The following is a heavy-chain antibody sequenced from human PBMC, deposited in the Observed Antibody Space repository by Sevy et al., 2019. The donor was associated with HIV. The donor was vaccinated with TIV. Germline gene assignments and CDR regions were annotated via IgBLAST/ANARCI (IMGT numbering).Heavy chain of an antibody. D-gene: IGHD3-22*01. J-gene: IGHJ4*02. CDR3: AKGSVYDTSGYYYTLVAFDY. Sequence: GGSLRLSCAASGFPFSGYATTWVRQAPGKGLEWVSAISGSGGSTYYADSVKGRFSISRDNSKNTLYLQMSSLRAEDTAVYFCAKGSVYDTSGYYYTLVAFDYWGQGTPVTVSS. CDR1: GFPFSGYA. V-gene: IGHV3-23*01. CDR2: ISGSGGST.